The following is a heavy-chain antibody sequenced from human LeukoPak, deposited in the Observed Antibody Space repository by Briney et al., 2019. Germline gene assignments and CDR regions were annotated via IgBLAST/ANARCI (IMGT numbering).Heavy chain of an antibody. Sequence: GGSLRLSCAASGFTFSSYAMSWARRAPGKGLAWVSAISGSGGSTYYADSVKGRFTISRDNSKNTLYLQMNSLRAEDTAVYYCAKDMVSYGSKAFDYWGQGTLVTVSS. V-gene: IGHV3-23*01. CDR3: AKDMVSYGSKAFDY. J-gene: IGHJ4*02. D-gene: IGHD3-10*01. CDR1: GFTFSSYA. CDR2: ISGSGGST.